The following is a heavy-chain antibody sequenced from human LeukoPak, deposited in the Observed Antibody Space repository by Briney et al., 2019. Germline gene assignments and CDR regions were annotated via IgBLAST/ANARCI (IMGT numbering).Heavy chain of an antibody. V-gene: IGHV4-34*01. CDR3: ARLVIP. Sequence: PSETLSLTCAVYGGSFSGYYWSWIRQPPGKGLEWIGEINHSGSTNYNPSLNSRVTISVDTSKNQFSLKVNSVTAADTAVYYCARLVIPWGQGILVTVSS. CDR1: GGSFSGYY. CDR2: INHSGST. D-gene: IGHD3-10*01. J-gene: IGHJ5*02.